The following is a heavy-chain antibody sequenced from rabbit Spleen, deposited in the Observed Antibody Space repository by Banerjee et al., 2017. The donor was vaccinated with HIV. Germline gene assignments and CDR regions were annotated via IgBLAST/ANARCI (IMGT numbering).Heavy chain of an antibody. CDR2: INVATGKP. D-gene: IGHD7-1*01. V-gene: IGHV1S45*01. Sequence: QEQLEESAGGLVQPGGSLTLTCTASGFSISSYYMNWVRQAPGKGLEWIACINVATGKPVYATWAKGRFTISRTSSTTVTLRMTSLTAADTATYFCARDLVTAIGWNFALWGQGTLVTVS. CDR3: ARDLVTAIGWNFAL. CDR1: GFSISSYYM. J-gene: IGHJ3*01.